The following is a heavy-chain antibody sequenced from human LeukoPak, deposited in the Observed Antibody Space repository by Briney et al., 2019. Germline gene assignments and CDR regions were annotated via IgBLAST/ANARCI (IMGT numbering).Heavy chain of an antibody. J-gene: IGHJ5*02. Sequence: SETLSLTCTVSGGSISSYYWSWIRQPPGKGLEWIGYMYYSGSTNYNPSLKSRVTISLDTSNNKFSLKLSSVTAADTAVYYCARNIGWFDPWGQGTLVTVSS. CDR3: ARNIGWFDP. V-gene: IGHV4-59*01. CDR2: MYYSGST. CDR1: GGSISSYY. D-gene: IGHD2/OR15-2a*01.